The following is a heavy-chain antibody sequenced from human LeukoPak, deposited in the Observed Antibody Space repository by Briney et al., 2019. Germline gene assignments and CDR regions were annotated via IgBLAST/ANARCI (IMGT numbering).Heavy chain of an antibody. J-gene: IGHJ4*02. CDR3: AITYDSSGYYSPNLAFDY. CDR2: ISSISSTI. Sequence: PGGSLRLSCAASGFTFSSYSMNWVRQAPGKGLEWVSYISSISSTIYYADSVKGRFTISRDNAKNSLYLQMNSLRAEDTAVYYCAITYDSSGYYSPNLAFDYWGQGTLVTVSS. CDR1: GFTFSSYS. V-gene: IGHV3-48*01. D-gene: IGHD3-22*01.